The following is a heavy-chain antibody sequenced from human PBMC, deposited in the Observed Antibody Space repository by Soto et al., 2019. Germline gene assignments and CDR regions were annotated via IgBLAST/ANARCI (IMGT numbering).Heavy chain of an antibody. J-gene: IGHJ4*02. Sequence: SETLSLTCIVSGESISGTIYYWGWIRQPPGKGLEWIGSIYYSGSTYYNPPLKSRVTISVDTSKNHFSLKLTSVTAADTAVYYCARPGGSGWFYFDSWGQGSQVTFSS. CDR1: GESISGTIYY. D-gene: IGHD6-13*01. V-gene: IGHV4-39*02. CDR3: ARPGGSGWFYFDS. CDR2: IYYSGST.